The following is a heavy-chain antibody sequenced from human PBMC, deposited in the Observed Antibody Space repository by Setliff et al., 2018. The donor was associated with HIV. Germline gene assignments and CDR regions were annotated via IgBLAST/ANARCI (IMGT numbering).Heavy chain of an antibody. D-gene: IGHD6-13*01. CDR2: ISFDGSSK. J-gene: IGHJ6*02. Sequence: PGGSLRLSCRGFRTTFSGYGLNWVRQAPGKGLEWVAVISFDGSSKYYADSVKGRFTISRDNSEGTLYLKANSLRPEDTAVYYCARDCRVGWVFTYGMDVWGQGTLVTVSS. CDR1: RTTFSGYG. CDR3: ARDCRVGWVFTYGMDV. V-gene: IGHV3-30*03.